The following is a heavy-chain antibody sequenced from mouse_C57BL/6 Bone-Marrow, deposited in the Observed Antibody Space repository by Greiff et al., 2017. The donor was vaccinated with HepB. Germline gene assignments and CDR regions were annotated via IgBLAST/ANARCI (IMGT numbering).Heavy chain of an antibody. CDR1: GYTFTSYW. J-gene: IGHJ4*01. CDR3: ARSSTMVTTRTRLYAMDY. CDR2: IYPGSGST. D-gene: IGHD2-2*01. Sequence: QVQLQQPGAELVKPGASVKMSCKASGYTFTSYWITWVKQRPGQGLEWIGDIYPGSGSTNYNEKFKSKATLTVDTSSSTAYMQLSSLTSEDSAVYYCARSSTMVTTRTRLYAMDYWGQGTSVTVSS. V-gene: IGHV1-55*01.